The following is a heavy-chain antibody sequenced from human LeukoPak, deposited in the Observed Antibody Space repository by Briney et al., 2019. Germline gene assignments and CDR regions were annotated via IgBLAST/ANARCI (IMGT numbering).Heavy chain of an antibody. Sequence: AGGSLRLSCATSGFTFKNYAMNWVRQAPGKGLEWVSSISSSSSYIYYADSVKGRFTISRDNAKNSLYLQMNSLRAEDTAVYYCAKDLMRDRWFGESWGQGTLVTVSS. D-gene: IGHD3-10*01. V-gene: IGHV3-21*01. CDR1: GFTFKNYA. CDR3: AKDLMRDRWFGES. J-gene: IGHJ1*01. CDR2: ISSSSSYI.